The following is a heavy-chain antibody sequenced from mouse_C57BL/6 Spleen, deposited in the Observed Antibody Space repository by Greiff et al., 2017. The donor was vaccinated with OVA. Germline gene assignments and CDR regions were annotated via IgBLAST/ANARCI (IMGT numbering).Heavy chain of an antibody. D-gene: IGHD2-1*01. J-gene: IGHJ4*01. Sequence: VQLQQSGPELVKPGASVKISCKASGYTFTDYYMNWVKQSHGKSLEWIGDINPNNGGTSYNQKFKGKATLTVDKSSSTAYMELRSLTSEDSAVYYCARAPYGNYYAMDYGGQGTSVTVSS. CDR1: GYTFTDYY. CDR3: ARAPYGNYYAMDY. CDR2: INPNNGGT. V-gene: IGHV1-26*01.